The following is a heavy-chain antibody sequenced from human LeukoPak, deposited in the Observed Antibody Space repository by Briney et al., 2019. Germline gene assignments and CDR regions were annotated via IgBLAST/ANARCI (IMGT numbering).Heavy chain of an antibody. J-gene: IGHJ5*02. Sequence: EGSLRLSCAASGFAFSSYWMTWVRQAPGKGLEWMANIRPDGNEKYYVDSVKGRFTISRDNAKNSLYLQMNSLRAEDTAIYYCARVSIVVVPGSSWFDPWGQGTLVTVSS. CDR1: GFAFSSYW. CDR3: ARVSIVVVPGSSWFDP. V-gene: IGHV3-7*01. CDR2: IRPDGNEK. D-gene: IGHD2-2*01.